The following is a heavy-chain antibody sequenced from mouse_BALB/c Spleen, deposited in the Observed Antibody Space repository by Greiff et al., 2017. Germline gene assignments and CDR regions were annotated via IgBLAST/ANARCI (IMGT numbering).Heavy chain of an antibody. J-gene: IGHJ3*01. Sequence: EVKLQESGAELVKPGASVKLSCTASGFNIKDTYMHWVKQRPEQGLEWIGRIDPANGNTKYDPKFQGKATITADTSSNTAYLQLSSLTSEDTAVYYCASGPSSAYWGQGTLVTVSA. CDR3: ASGPSSAY. V-gene: IGHV14-3*02. CDR1: GFNIKDTY. CDR2: IDPANGNT.